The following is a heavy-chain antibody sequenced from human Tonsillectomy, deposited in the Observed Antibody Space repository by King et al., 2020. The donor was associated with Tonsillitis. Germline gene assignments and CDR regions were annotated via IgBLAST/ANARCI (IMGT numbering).Heavy chain of an antibody. J-gene: IGHJ4*02. CDR3: ARQAVAGIFDY. CDR2: IYYSGST. V-gene: IGHV4-59*08. CDR1: GGSISSYY. D-gene: IGHD6-19*01. Sequence: QLQESGPGLVKPSETLSLTCTVSGGSISSYYWSWIRQPPGKGLEWIGYIYYSGSTNYNPSHKSRVTISVDTSKNQFSLKLTSVTAADTAVYYCARQAVAGIFDYWGQGTLVTVSS.